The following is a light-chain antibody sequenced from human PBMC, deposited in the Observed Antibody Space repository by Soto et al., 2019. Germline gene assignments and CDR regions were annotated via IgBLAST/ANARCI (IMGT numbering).Light chain of an antibody. V-gene: IGKV3-11*01. Sequence: EIVLTQSPATLSSSPGERATLSCRASQSVSRYLAWYQQKPGQAPRLLIYDASNRATGIPARFSGSGSGTDFTLTISSLEHEDFSVYYCQQRSNWPPFTFGPGTTVDIK. CDR2: DAS. CDR1: QSVSRY. CDR3: QQRSNWPPFT. J-gene: IGKJ3*01.